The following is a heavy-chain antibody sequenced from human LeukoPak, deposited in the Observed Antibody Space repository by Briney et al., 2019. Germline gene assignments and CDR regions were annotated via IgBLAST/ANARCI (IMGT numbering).Heavy chain of an antibody. V-gene: IGHV3-9*01. CDR2: ISWNSGSI. CDR3: AKGRVLRRCSYAQDY. Sequence: PGRSLRLSCAASGFTFDDYAMHWVRQAPGKGLEWVSGISWNSGSIGYADSVKGRFTISRDNAKNSLYLQMNSLRAEDTALYYCAKGRVLRRCSYAQDYWGQGTLVTVSS. J-gene: IGHJ4*02. D-gene: IGHD5-18*01. CDR1: GFTFDDYA.